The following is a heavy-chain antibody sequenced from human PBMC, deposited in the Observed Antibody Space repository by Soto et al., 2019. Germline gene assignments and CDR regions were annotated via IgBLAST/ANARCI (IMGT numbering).Heavy chain of an antibody. V-gene: IGHV1-2*02. J-gene: IGHJ6*01. CDR3: ERDFTTGSYGVDV. Sequence: ASVKVSCKASGYTFTGAYIHWVRQAPGQGLEWMVCINPNSGGTEFAQKFQGRVTVTRDTSITTVYMEMNRLRSDDTGVYYCERDFTTGSYGVDVWGQGTAVTVSS. D-gene: IGHD3-10*01. CDR1: GYTFTGAY. CDR2: INPNSGGT.